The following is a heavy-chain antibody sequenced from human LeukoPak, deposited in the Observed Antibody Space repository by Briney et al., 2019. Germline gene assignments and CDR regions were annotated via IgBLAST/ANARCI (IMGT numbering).Heavy chain of an antibody. Sequence: PSETLSLTCTVSGGSISSSSYYWGWIRQPPGKGLEWIGSIYYSGSTYYNPSLKSRVTISVDTPKNQFSLKLSSVTAADTAVYYCARLGDRIAAADRDHWGQGTLVTVSS. CDR3: ARLGDRIAAADRDH. CDR1: GGSISSSSYY. D-gene: IGHD6-13*01. CDR2: IYYSGST. V-gene: IGHV4-39*01. J-gene: IGHJ4*02.